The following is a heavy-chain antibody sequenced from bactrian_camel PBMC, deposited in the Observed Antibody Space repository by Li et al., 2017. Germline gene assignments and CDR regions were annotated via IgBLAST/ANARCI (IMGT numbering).Heavy chain of an antibody. V-gene: IGHV3S1*01. CDR2: IDTTDGST. CDR1: GYHYSVYC. Sequence: VQLVESGGGSVQTGGSLRLSCTGSGYHYSVYCMAWFRQAPGREREGVAAIDTTDGSTTYADSVKGRFTISRDNAKKNLYLQMNMMKPEDTAMYYCAARRFPRARMRIATGARGPR. CDR3: AARRFPRARMRIAT. J-gene: IGHJ4*01.